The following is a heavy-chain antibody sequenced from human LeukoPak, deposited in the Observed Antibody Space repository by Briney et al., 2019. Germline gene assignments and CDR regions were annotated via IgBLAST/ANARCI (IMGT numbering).Heavy chain of an antibody. Sequence: ASVKVSCKASGCTFTGYYMHWVRQAPGQGLEWMGWINPNSGGTNYAQKFQGRVTMTRDTSISTAYMELSRLRSDDTAVYYCARGIAAAGVSFDYWGQGTLVTVSS. D-gene: IGHD6-13*01. CDR2: INPNSGGT. J-gene: IGHJ4*02. CDR3: ARGIAAAGVSFDY. V-gene: IGHV1-2*02. CDR1: GCTFTGYY.